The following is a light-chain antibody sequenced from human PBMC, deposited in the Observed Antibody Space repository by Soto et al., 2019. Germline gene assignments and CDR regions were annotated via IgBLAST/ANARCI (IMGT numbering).Light chain of an antibody. CDR3: SSYNNTSLS. Sequence: QSVLTQPASVSGSPGQSVTISCTGTSSDVGGYNSVSWYQQHPGKAPKLMIFDFSHRPSGVYDRFSGSNSGNTASLTISGLQAEDEADYYCSSYNNTSLSFGGGTKVTVL. CDR2: DFS. V-gene: IGLV2-14*03. J-gene: IGLJ2*01. CDR1: SSDVGGYNS.